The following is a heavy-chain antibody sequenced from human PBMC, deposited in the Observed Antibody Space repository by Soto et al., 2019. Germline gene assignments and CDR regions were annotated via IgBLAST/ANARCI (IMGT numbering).Heavy chain of an antibody. V-gene: IGHV4-39*01. CDR3: ARHPWPYYFDY. CDR2: IYYSGST. CDR1: GGSISSSSYY. J-gene: IGHJ4*02. Sequence: SETLSLTCTVSGGSISSSSYYWGWIRQPPGKGLEWIGSIYYSGSTYYNPSLKSRVTISVDTSKNQFSLKLSSVTAADTAVYYCARHPWPYYFDYWGQGTLVTVSS.